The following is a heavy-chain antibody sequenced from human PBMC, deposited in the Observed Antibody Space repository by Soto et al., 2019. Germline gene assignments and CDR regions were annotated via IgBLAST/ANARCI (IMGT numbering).Heavy chain of an antibody. V-gene: IGHV3-30*18. CDR3: AKDQVTTVTYLFDY. D-gene: IGHD4-17*01. Sequence: GGSLRLSCAASGFTFSSYGMHWVRQAPGKGLEWVAVISYDGSNKYYADSVKGGFTISRDNSKNTLYLQMNSLRAEDTAVYYCAKDQVTTVTYLFDYWGQGTLVTVSS. J-gene: IGHJ4*02. CDR1: GFTFSSYG. CDR2: ISYDGSNK.